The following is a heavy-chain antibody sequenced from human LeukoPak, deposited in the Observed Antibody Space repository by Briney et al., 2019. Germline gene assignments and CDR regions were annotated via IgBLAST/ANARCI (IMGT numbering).Heavy chain of an antibody. CDR3: AKSGSQLWLPDAFDI. CDR2: ISYDGSNK. V-gene: IGHV3-30*18. Sequence: GGSLRLSCVASGFTFSSYWMHWVRQAPGKGLEWVAVISYDGSNKYYADSVKGRFTISRDNSKNTLYLQMNSLRAEDTAVYYCAKSGSQLWLPDAFDIWGQGTMVTVSS. CDR1: GFTFSSYW. J-gene: IGHJ3*02. D-gene: IGHD5-18*01.